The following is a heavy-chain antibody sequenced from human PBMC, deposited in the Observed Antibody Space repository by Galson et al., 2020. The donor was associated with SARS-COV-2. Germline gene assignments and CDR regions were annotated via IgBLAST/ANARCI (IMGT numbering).Heavy chain of an antibody. V-gene: IGHV3-23*01. CDR1: GFTFSVYA. J-gene: IGHJ4*02. Sequence: GGSLRLSCAPSGFTFSVYAMSWVRQAPGKGLEWVSAISGTGGTTYYPDSVKGQFTISRDNSKNILYLQMNSLRAEDTAVYYCAKGQRWLQLGDYWGQGTLVTVSS. CDR2: ISGTGGTT. CDR3: AKGQRWLQLGDY. D-gene: IGHD5-12*01.